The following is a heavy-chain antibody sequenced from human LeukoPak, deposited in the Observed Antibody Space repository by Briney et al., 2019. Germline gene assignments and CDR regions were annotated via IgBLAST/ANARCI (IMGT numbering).Heavy chain of an antibody. J-gene: IGHJ4*02. D-gene: IGHD6-6*01. CDR2: ISYDGSNK. CDR3: ARASSSSSPVFDY. Sequence: GGSLRLSCAASGFTFSSYAMHWVRQAPGKGLEWVAVISYDGSNKNYADSVKGRFTISRDNSKNTLYLQMNSLRAEDTAVYYCARASSSSSPVFDYWGQGALVTVSS. V-gene: IGHV3-30*01. CDR1: GFTFSSYA.